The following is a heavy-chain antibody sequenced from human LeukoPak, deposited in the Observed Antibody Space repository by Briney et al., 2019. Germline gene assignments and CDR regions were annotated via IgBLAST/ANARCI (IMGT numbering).Heavy chain of an antibody. V-gene: IGHV4-59*01. Sequence: SETLSLTCTVSGGSITNYYWNWIRQPPGKGLEWIGYIHYSGSTNYNPSLKSRVTISVDTSKNQSSLKLSSVTAADTAVYYCARASITYYYYYYMGVWGKGTTVTVSS. CDR3: ARASITYYYYYYMGV. CDR2: IHYSGST. CDR1: GGSITNYY. J-gene: IGHJ6*03. D-gene: IGHD1-14*01.